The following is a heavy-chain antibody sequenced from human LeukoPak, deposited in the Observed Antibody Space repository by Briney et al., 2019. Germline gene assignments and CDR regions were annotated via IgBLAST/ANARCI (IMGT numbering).Heavy chain of an antibody. D-gene: IGHD5-12*01. CDR3: AKGGGYDPYYFDH. J-gene: IGHJ4*02. Sequence: PGGSLRLSCAASRFTFSNYDIYWVRQAPGKGLEWVAVISYDGSNEYYADSVKGRFTISRDNSKNTLYLQMNSLRAEDTAVYYCAKGGGYDPYYFDHWGQGTLVTVSS. CDR2: ISYDGSNE. V-gene: IGHV3-30*18. CDR1: RFTFSNYD.